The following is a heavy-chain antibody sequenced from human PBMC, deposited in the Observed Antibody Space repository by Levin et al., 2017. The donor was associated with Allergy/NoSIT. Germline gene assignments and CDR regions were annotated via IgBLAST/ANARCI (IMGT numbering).Heavy chain of an antibody. V-gene: IGHV3-23*01. CDR1: GFTFNSYA. D-gene: IGHD5-24*01. Sequence: RAGGSLRLSCVASGFTFNSYAMSWVRQTPGKGLEWISDISGNGANSHHADSVKGRFTISRDNSRNTLYPQMNRLRAEDTAIYHCTRDNKRPRNGYYNGHGDWGRGTLVSVSS. J-gene: IGHJ4*02. CDR2: ISGNGANS. CDR3: TRDNKRPRNGYYNGHGD.